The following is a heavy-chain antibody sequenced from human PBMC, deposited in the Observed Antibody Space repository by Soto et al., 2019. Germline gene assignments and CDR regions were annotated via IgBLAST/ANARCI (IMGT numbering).Heavy chain of an antibody. J-gene: IGHJ4*02. CDR1: GFTFSSYA. Sequence: PGGSLRLSCAASGFTFSSYAMHWVRQAPGKGLEWVAVISYDGSNKYYADSVKGRFTISRDNSKNTLYLQMNSLRAEDTAVYYCARDRRAMVSYLFDYWGQGTLVTVSS. D-gene: IGHD5-18*01. CDR2: ISYDGSNK. CDR3: ARDRRAMVSYLFDY. V-gene: IGHV3-30-3*01.